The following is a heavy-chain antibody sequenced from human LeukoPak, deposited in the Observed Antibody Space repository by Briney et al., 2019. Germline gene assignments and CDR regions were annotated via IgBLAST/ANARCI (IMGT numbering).Heavy chain of an antibody. V-gene: IGHV3-66*01. CDR2: IYSGGST. Sequence: GGSLRLSCAASGFTVSSNYMSWVRQAPGKGLEWVSVIYSGGSTYYADSVKGRFTISRDNSKNTLYLQMNSLRAEDTAVYYCARGLGDGYNYGRGYYFDYWGQGTLVTVSS. CDR3: ARGLGDGYNYGRGYYFDY. J-gene: IGHJ4*02. D-gene: IGHD5-24*01. CDR1: GFTVSSNY.